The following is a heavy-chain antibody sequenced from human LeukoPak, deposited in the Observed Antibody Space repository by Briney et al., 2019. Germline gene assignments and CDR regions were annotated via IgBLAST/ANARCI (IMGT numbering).Heavy chain of an antibody. CDR2: LNPSGGST. CDR1: GYSFTSCY. V-gene: IGHV1-46*01. D-gene: IGHD3-22*01. CDR3: ARVRVRYVNSSGYYY. J-gene: IGHJ4*02. Sequence: GASVKVSCKASGYSFTSCYMHWVRQAPGQGLEWMGTLNPSGGSTSYAQTFQGRVTMTRDMSTSTVYMDLSSLRSEDTAVYYCARVRVRYVNSSGYYYWGQGTLVTVSS.